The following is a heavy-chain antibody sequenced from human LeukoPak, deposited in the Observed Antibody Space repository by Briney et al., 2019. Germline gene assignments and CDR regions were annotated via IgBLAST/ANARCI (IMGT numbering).Heavy chain of an antibody. CDR1: GGSISSYY. D-gene: IGHD3-10*01. V-gene: IGHV4-59*01. CDR3: ARGSYGSGSYLS. CDR2: IYYSGST. Sequence: PSETLSLTCTVSGGSISSYYWSWIWQPQGKGLEWIGYIYYSGSTNYNPSLKSRVTISVDTSKNQFSLKLSSVTAADTAVYYCARGSYGSGSYLSWGQGTLVTVSS. J-gene: IGHJ5*02.